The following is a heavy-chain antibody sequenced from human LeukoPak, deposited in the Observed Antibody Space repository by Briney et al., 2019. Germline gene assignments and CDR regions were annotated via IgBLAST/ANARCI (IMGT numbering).Heavy chain of an antibody. CDR2: ITGSGGYT. J-gene: IGHJ4*02. V-gene: IGHV3-23*01. CDR1: GFTFSSYA. Sequence: QPGGSLRLSCAASGFTFSSYAMTWVRQAPGKGLEWVSTITGSGGYTYYADSVKGRFTISRDNSKNTLFLRMNSLRAEDTAVYFCAKQSLYDSSGHFHYWCQGTLVTVSS. CDR3: AKQSLYDSSGHFHY. D-gene: IGHD3-22*01.